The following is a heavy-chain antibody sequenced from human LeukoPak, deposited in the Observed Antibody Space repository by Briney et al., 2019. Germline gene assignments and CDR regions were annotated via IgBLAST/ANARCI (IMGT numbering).Heavy chain of an antibody. CDR2: ISYDGSNK. J-gene: IGHJ5*02. Sequence: PGGSLRLSCAASGFTFSSYGMHWVRQAPGKGLEWVAVISYDGSNKYYADSVKGRFTISRDNSKNTLYLQMNSLRAEDAAVYYCAKDLGPCCSGGSCFPVWFDPWGQGTLVTVSS. V-gene: IGHV3-30*18. CDR3: AKDLGPCCSGGSCFPVWFDP. D-gene: IGHD2-15*01. CDR1: GFTFSSYG.